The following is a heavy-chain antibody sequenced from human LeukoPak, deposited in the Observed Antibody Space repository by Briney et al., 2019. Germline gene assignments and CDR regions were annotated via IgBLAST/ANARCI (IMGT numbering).Heavy chain of an antibody. CDR1: GYTFTSYY. D-gene: IGHD3-22*01. Sequence: ASVKVSCKASGYTFTSYYMHWVRQAPGQGLEWMGIINPSGGSTSYAQKFQGRVTMTRDTSTSTVYMELSSLRSEDTAVYYCARALPDSSGYSGVFDYWGQGTLVTVSS. CDR3: ARALPDSSGYSGVFDY. CDR2: INPSGGST. J-gene: IGHJ4*02. V-gene: IGHV1-46*01.